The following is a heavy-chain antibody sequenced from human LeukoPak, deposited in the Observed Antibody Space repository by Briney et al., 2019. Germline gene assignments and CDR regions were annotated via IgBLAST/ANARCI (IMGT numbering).Heavy chain of an antibody. CDR1: GFTFSSYA. CDR3: TTGSGYSTDWYDF. D-gene: IGHD6-19*01. V-gene: IGHV3-23*01. Sequence: GGSLRLSCAASGFTFSSYAMNWVRQAPGKGLEWVSAICSNDNNTYYANSVKGRFTISRDNSKNTLSLQLNSLTTEDTAVYYCTTGSGYSTDWYDFWGQGTLVTVSS. CDR2: ICSNDNNT. J-gene: IGHJ4*02.